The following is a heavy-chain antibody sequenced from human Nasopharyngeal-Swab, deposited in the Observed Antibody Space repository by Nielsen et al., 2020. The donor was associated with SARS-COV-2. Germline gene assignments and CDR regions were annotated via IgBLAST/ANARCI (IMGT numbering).Heavy chain of an antibody. V-gene: IGHV3-9*01. CDR3: AKDDAFDI. CDR1: GFTFDHYA. Sequence: SLKISCAASGFTFDHYAMNWVRQAPGKGLEWVSGINWNSGSPGYADSVKGRFTISRDNAKNTLYLQMNSLRAEDTGLYYCAKDDAFDIWGQGTMVTVSS. J-gene: IGHJ3*02. CDR2: INWNSGSP.